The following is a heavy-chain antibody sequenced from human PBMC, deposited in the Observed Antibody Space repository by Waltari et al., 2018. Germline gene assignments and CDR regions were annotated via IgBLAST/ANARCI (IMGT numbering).Heavy chain of an antibody. D-gene: IGHD5-12*01. Sequence: EVQLVESGGGLVQPGGSLRLSCAASGIIFSDHYMDWVRQATGKGLEWVSRIAHKPDNYVTRYAASVQGRFTISRDDSKNSLYLQMNSLETEDTALYYCARVGYSSGSEDYWGQGTLVTVSS. CDR1: GIIFSDHY. V-gene: IGHV3-72*01. CDR2: IAHKPDNYVT. CDR3: ARVGYSSGSEDY. J-gene: IGHJ4*02.